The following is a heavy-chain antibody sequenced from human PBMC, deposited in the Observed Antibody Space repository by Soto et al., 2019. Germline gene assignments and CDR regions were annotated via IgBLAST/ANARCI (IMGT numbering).Heavy chain of an antibody. CDR2: ISSSSSYI. V-gene: IGHV3-21*01. D-gene: IGHD6-19*01. CDR1: GFTFSSYS. CDR3: ARDLVSESSGWYSFFGY. J-gene: IGHJ4*02. Sequence: VQLVESGGGLVKPGGSLRLSCAASGFTFSSYSMNWVRQAPGKGLEWVSSISSSSSYIYYADSVKGRFTISRDNAKNSLYLQMNSLRAEDTAVYYCARDLVSESSGWYSFFGYWGQGTLVTVSS.